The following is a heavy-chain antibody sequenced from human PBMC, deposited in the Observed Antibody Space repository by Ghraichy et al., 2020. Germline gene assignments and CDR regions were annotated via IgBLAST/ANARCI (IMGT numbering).Heavy chain of an antibody. V-gene: IGHV4-59*01. Sequence: SETLSLTCTVSGGSISSYYWSWIRQPPGKGLEWIGYIYYSGSTNYNPSLKSRVTISVDTSKNQFSLKLSSVTAADTAVYYCARGRWSYDHFDYWGQGTLVTVSS. CDR2: IYYSGST. J-gene: IGHJ4*02. CDR1: GGSISSYY. CDR3: ARGRWSYDHFDY. D-gene: IGHD3-10*01.